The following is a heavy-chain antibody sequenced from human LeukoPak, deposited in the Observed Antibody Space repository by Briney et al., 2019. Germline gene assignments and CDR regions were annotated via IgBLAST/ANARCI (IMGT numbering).Heavy chain of an antibody. D-gene: IGHD6-19*01. CDR2: IYSSGST. Sequence: SETLSLTCTVSGGSISSYSCSWIRQPAGKGREWIGRIYSSGSTNYNPSLNGRGTMSVDTSKHQFSPKLSSVTAADTAVYYCARDERGSGWSFDNWGQGTLVTVSS. V-gene: IGHV4-4*07. J-gene: IGHJ4*02. CDR1: GGSISSYS. CDR3: ARDERGSGWSFDN.